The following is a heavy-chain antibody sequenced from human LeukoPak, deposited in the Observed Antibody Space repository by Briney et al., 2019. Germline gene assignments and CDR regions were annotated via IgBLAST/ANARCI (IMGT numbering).Heavy chain of an antibody. CDR1: GFSFSDYY. J-gene: IGHJ4*02. Sequence: SGGSLRLSCAAPGFSFSDYYMGWVPEAPGKGLEWGSYISSSSSYTNYADSVKGRFPISRDNAKNSLYLQMNSLRAEDTAVYYCARHSYHPDLDYWGQGTLVTVSS. CDR2: ISSSSSYT. CDR3: ARHSYHPDLDY. D-gene: IGHD1-14*01. V-gene: IGHV3-11*06.